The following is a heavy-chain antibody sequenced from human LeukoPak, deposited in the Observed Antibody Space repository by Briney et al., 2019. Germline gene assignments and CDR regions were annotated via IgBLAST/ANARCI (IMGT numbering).Heavy chain of an antibody. J-gene: IGHJ4*02. D-gene: IGHD2-15*01. CDR1: GESLNSYY. CDR2: IYESGTT. CDR3: ARGAWATRLGS. V-gene: IGHV4-34*01. Sequence: SESLSLTCAVYGESLNSYYWSWVRQPPGEGLEWIGEIYESGTTEYNPSLKSRVTISMVPSKQQFSLSLSSVTAADTAVYYCARGAWATRLGSWGLGTPVIVSS.